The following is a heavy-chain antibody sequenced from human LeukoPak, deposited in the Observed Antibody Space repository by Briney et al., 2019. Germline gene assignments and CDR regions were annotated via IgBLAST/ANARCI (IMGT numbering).Heavy chain of an antibody. CDR3: ASGGYSSRGFDY. CDR1: GFTFSSYA. D-gene: IGHD6-13*01. Sequence: GGSLRLSCAASGFTFSSYAMHWVRQAPGKGLEWISYTSSGDRTIYYADSVRGRFTISRDNAKKSLYLQMNSLRAEDTAVYYCASGGYSSRGFDYWGLGTLVTVSS. J-gene: IGHJ4*02. V-gene: IGHV3-48*03. CDR2: TSSGDRTI.